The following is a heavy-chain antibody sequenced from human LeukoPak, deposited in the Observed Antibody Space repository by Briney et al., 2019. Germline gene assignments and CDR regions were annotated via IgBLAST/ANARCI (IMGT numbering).Heavy chain of an antibody. CDR2: VNLSGST. CDR3: ARGTTAARLLY. V-gene: IGHV4-34*01. J-gene: IGHJ4*02. D-gene: IGHD6-6*01. Sequence: GSLRLSCAASGFTFSSYEMNWVRQAPGKGLEWIGEVNLSGSTNYNPSLKSRVTISTDTSKNQLSLKLTSVTAADTAVYYCARGTTAARLLYWGQGTLVAVSS. CDR1: GFTFSSYE.